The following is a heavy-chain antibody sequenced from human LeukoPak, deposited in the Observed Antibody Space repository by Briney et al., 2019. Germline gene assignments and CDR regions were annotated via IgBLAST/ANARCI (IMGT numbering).Heavy chain of an antibody. J-gene: IGHJ4*02. CDR2: IKSKGEGGTI. V-gene: IGHV3-15*01. CDR1: GFRFSDSW. Sequence: PGGSLRLSCTASGFRFSDSWMSWVRQAPGKGLESVGRIKSKGEGGTIDYAAPVKGRFTISRDDSTHTLYLQMNSLKSEDTAVYYSTSGGGTMDFWGQRTLVTVSS. D-gene: IGHD2-15*01. CDR3: TSGGGTMDF.